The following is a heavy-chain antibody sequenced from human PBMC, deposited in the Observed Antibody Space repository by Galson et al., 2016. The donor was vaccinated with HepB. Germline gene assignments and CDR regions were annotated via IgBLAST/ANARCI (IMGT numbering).Heavy chain of an antibody. D-gene: IGHD1-1*01. CDR3: TRAAENWDGMWRNGFAV. V-gene: IGHV6-1*01. CDR2: TYYRSKWFN. CDR1: WDSVSNINSA. J-gene: IGHJ3*01. Sequence: CAISWDSVSNINSAWAWVRQSPSRGLEWLGRTYYRSKWFNHYAASVKSRMTINADTSNNQFSLQLESVTLEDTAVYYCTRAAENWDGMWRNGFAVWGQGAVVTVS.